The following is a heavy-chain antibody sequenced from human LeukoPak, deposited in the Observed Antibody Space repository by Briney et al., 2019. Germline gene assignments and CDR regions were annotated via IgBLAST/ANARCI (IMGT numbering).Heavy chain of an antibody. Sequence: GESLKFSCKGSGSSFTSYRIGWVRPMPGKGLEWMGIIYPGGSDTRYSPSFQGQVTISADKSISTAYLQWSSLKASDTAMYYCARHYRPRDIVVVVAATPGNDAFDIWGQGTMVTVSS. CDR3: ARHYRPRDIVVVVAATPGNDAFDI. CDR2: IYPGGSDT. V-gene: IGHV5-51*01. J-gene: IGHJ3*02. CDR1: GSSFTSYR. D-gene: IGHD2-15*01.